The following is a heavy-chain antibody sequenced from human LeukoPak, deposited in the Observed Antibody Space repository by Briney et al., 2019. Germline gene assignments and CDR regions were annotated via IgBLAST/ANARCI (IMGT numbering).Heavy chain of an antibody. Sequence: AAVKVSCKGSGYTFTSYYMHWVRQAPGQGLEWMGIINPSGGSTSYAQKFQGRVTMTRDTSTSTVYMELSSLRSEDTAVYYCARDSGGGIAELLDAFDIWGQGTMVTVSS. CDR1: GYTFTSYY. J-gene: IGHJ3*02. CDR3: ARDSGGGIAELLDAFDI. D-gene: IGHD6-13*01. CDR2: INPSGGST. V-gene: IGHV1-46*01.